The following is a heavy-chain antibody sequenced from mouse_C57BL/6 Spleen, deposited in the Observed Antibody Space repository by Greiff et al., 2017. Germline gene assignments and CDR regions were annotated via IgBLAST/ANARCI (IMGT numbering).Heavy chain of an antibody. J-gene: IGHJ4*01. V-gene: IGHV1-52*01. CDR1: GYTFTSYW. CDR3: ARSPFITTVVAYFYYAMDY. CDR2: IDPSDSET. D-gene: IGHD1-1*01. Sequence: QVQLQQPGAELVRPGSSVKLSCKASGYTFTSYWMHWVKQRPIQGLEWIGNIDPSDSETHYNQKFKDKATLTVDKSSSTAYMQLSSLTSEDSAVYYCARSPFITTVVAYFYYAMDYWGQGTSVTVSS.